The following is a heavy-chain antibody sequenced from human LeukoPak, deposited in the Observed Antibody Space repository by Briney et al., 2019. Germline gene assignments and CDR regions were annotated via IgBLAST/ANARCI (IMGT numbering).Heavy chain of an antibody. CDR3: ARVRPSIVVIPAASDY. Sequence: GGSLRLSCAASGFTFSSYSMNWVRQAPGKGLEWVSYISSSSTIYYADSVKGRFTISRDNAKNSLYLQMNSLRAEDTAVYYCARVRPSIVVIPAASDYWGQGTLVTVSS. J-gene: IGHJ4*02. CDR1: GFTFSSYS. CDR2: ISSSSTI. V-gene: IGHV3-48*01. D-gene: IGHD2-2*01.